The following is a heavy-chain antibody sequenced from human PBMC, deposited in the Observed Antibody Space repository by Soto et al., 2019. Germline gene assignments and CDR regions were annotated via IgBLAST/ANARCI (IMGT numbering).Heavy chain of an antibody. CDR2: IHYSVST. CDR1: GDSIGTGGYY. J-gene: IGHJ4*02. CDR3: ATNHDDISGRTPLLFDS. D-gene: IGHD3-22*01. V-gene: IGHV4-31*03. Sequence: QVQLQESGPGLVKPSQTLSLTCTVSGDSIGTGGYYWDWIRQHPGKGPEWIGYIHYSVSTYYNPSLKSRLTLSLDTSKNQFSLHLSSVTAADTAVYYCATNHDDISGRTPLLFDSWGQGTLVTVSS.